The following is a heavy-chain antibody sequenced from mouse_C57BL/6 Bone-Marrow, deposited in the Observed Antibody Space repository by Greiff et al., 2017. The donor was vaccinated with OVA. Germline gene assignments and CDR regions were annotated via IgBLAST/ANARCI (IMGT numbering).Heavy chain of an antibody. J-gene: IGHJ3*01. CDR3: ARGLLLRECAY. CDR1: GYTFTSYW. Sequence: VQLQQPGAELVMPGASVKLSCKASGYTFTSYWMHWVKQRPGQGLEWIGEIDPSDSYTNYNQKFKGKSTLTVDKSSSTAYMQLSSLTSEDSAVYYCARGLLLRECAYWGQGTLVTVSA. V-gene: IGHV1-69*01. D-gene: IGHD1-1*01. CDR2: IDPSDSYT.